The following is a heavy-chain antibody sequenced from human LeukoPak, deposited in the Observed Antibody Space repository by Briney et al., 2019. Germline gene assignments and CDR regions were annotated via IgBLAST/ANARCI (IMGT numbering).Heavy chain of an antibody. Sequence: PSETLSLTCTVSVGSISSSSYYWGWIRQPPGKGLEWIGSIYYSGSTYYNPSLKSRVTISVDTSKNQFSLKLSSVTAADTAVYYCARLENYYYYYMDVWGKGTTVTVSS. CDR1: VGSISSSSYY. V-gene: IGHV4-39*01. J-gene: IGHJ6*03. CDR2: IYYSGST. D-gene: IGHD3-3*01. CDR3: ARLENYYYYYMDV.